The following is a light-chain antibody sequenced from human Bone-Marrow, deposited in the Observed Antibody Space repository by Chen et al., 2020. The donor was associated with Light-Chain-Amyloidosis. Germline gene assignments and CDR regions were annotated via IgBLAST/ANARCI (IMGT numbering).Light chain of an antibody. CDR1: SSDVGGDNH. V-gene: IGLV2-14*01. CDR2: EVT. J-gene: IGLJ1*01. CDR3: SSYTITNTLV. Sequence: QSALTQPASVSGSPGQSITISCTGTSSDVGGDNHVSWYQQHPDKAPKLMIYEVTNRPSWVPDRFSGSKSDNTAFLSISGLQTEDEADYFGSSYTITNTLVFGSGTRVTVL.